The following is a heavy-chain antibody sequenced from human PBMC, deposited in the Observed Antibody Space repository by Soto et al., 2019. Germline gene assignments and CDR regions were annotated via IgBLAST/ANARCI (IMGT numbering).Heavy chain of an antibody. CDR1: GFAFSSYG. D-gene: IGHD3-10*01. Sequence: GGSLRLSYEASGFAFSSYGMSWVRQAPGKGLEWVSYVSGSGGSTFYADSVKGRFTISRDNSKNTLYLQMNSLRAEDTAVYYCAKRGESRWFDPWVQGTLVTVSS. V-gene: IGHV3-23*01. J-gene: IGHJ5*02. CDR2: VSGSGGST. CDR3: AKRGESRWFDP.